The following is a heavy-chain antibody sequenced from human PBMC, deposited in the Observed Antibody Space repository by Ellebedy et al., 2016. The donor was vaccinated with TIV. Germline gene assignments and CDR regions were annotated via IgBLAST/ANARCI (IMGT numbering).Heavy chain of an antibody. CDR2: VYDTLGSS. V-gene: IGHV4-59*08. J-gene: IGHJ4*02. D-gene: IGHD2-15*01. Sequence: SETLSLTCTVSGSSISDYYWTWIRHPPGGGLEWIGFVYDTLGSSNYSPSLKSRVSISVNPSKSQISLRLKSVTAADTAVYYCARHAVVPTPGFEYWGPGALVTVSS. CDR3: ARHAVVPTPGFEY. CDR1: GSSISDYY.